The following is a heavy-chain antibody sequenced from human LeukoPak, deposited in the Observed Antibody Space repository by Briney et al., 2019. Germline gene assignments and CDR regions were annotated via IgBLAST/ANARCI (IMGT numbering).Heavy chain of an antibody. CDR2: IYYSVRT. J-gene: IGHJ6*03. V-gene: IGHV4-59*01. D-gene: IGHD2-15*01. CDR1: LGSISSYY. CDR3: ASGYCSGSSCYDYYYYYYMDV. Sequence: PGTLSHTSIVSLGSISSYYWSWVPPPLGKGGGWIGFIYYSVRTNYNPSLRSRVTISVDTSKNQFSLKLSSVTAADTAVYYCASGYCSGSSCYDYYYYYYMDVWGKGTTVTVSS.